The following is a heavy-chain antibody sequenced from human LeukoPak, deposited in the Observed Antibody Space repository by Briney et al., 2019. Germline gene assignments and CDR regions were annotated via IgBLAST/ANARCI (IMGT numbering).Heavy chain of an antibody. V-gene: IGHV4-59*08. CDR1: GGSTSSYY. J-gene: IGHJ4*02. Sequence: SETLSLTCTVSGGSTSSYYWSWIRQPPGKGLEWIGYIYYSGSTNYNPSLKSRVTISVDTSKNQFSLKLSSVTAADTAVYYCARLKGYYGSGGGYFDYWGQGTLVTVSS. CDR3: ARLKGYYGSGGGYFDY. CDR2: IYYSGST. D-gene: IGHD3-10*01.